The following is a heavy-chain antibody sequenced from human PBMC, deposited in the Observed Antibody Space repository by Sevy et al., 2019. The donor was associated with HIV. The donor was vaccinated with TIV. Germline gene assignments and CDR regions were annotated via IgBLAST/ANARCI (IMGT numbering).Heavy chain of an antibody. J-gene: IGHJ6*02. CDR2: ISAYNGNT. D-gene: IGHD3-22*01. Sequence: ASVKVSCKASGYTFTSYGISWVRQAPGQGLEWIGWISAYNGNTNYAQKLQGRVTMTTDTSTSTAYMELRSLRSDDTAVYYCARTLFYDSSGYYYYGMDVWGQGTTVTVSS. CDR3: ARTLFYDSSGYYYYGMDV. V-gene: IGHV1-18*01. CDR1: GYTFTSYG.